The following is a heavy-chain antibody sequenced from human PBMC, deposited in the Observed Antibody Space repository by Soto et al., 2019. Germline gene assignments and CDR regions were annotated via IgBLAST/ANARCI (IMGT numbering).Heavy chain of an antibody. V-gene: IGHV3-23*01. CDR2: ISDSGDST. D-gene: IGHD2-2*01. CDR1: GFTFSSFA. CDR3: AKAATYCSSTSCIRPANLDV. J-gene: IGHJ6*02. Sequence: WGSLRLSCAASGFTFSSFAMSWVRQAPGKGLEWVSAISDSGDSTYYADSVKGRFTISRDNSKNTLYLQMNSLRAEDTAIYYCAKAATYCSSTSCIRPANLDVWGHGKTVTVS.